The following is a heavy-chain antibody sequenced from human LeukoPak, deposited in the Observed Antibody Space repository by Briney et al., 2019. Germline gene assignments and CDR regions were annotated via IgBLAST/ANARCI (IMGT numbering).Heavy chain of an antibody. CDR2: IHSDGSST. CDR3: ARDLEVQDYYYYGMDV. Sequence: PGGSLRLSCAASGFTFSSHSMHWVRQAPGKGLVWVSRIHSDGSSTSYADSVKGRFTISRDNSKNTLYLQMNGLRAEDTAVYYCARDLEVQDYYYYGMDVWGEGTTVTVSS. D-gene: IGHD1-1*01. J-gene: IGHJ6*01. V-gene: IGHV3-74*01. CDR1: GFTFSSHS.